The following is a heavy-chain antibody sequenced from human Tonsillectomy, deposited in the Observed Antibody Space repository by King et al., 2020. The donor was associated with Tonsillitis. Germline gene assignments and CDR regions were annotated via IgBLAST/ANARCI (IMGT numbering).Heavy chain of an antibody. V-gene: IGHV4-59*08. CDR1: GGSISSYY. Sequence: QLQESGPGLVKPSETLSLTCTVSGGSISSYYWSWIRQPPGKGLEWIGYIYYSGSTNYNPSLKSRVTISVDTSKNQFSLKLSSVTAADTAVYYCAGHSRNRSARRTPHRPFDYWGQGTLVTVSS. J-gene: IGHJ4*02. D-gene: IGHD2-2*01. CDR2: IYYSGST. CDR3: AGHSRNRSARRTPHRPFDY.